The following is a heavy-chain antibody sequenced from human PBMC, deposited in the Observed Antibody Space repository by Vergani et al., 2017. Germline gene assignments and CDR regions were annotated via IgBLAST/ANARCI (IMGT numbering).Heavy chain of an antibody. Sequence: QVQLQESGPGLVKPSETLSLTCTVSGGSISSYYWSWIRQPPGKGLEWIGYIYYSGSTNYNPSLKSRVTISVDTSKNQFSLKLSSVTAADTAVYYCARPITISSYGMDVWGQGTTVTVSS. V-gene: IGHV4-59*01. CDR3: ARPITISSYGMDV. CDR1: GGSISSYY. CDR2: IYYSGST. D-gene: IGHD3-9*01. J-gene: IGHJ6*02.